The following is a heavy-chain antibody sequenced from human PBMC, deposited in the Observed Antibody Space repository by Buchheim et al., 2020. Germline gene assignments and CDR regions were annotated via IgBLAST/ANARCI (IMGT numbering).Heavy chain of an antibody. Sequence: QVQLVQSGAEVKKPGASVKVSCKASGYTFTGYYMHWVRQAPGQGLEWMGWINPNSGGTNYAQKFQGWVTMTRDTSISTDYMELSRLRSDDTAVYYCARGMGDCSSTSCYLGYYGMDVWGQGTT. CDR3: ARGMGDCSSTSCYLGYYGMDV. V-gene: IGHV1-2*04. CDR2: INPNSGGT. CDR1: GYTFTGYY. D-gene: IGHD2-2*01. J-gene: IGHJ6*02.